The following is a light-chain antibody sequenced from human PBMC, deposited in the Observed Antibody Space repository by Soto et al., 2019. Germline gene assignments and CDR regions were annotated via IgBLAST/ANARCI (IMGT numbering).Light chain of an antibody. V-gene: IGLV2-8*01. J-gene: IGLJ3*02. CDR3: SSYAGSNNWV. CDR2: EVT. CDR1: SSDVGYYDY. Sequence: QSVLTQPPSASGSHGQSVTISCTGASSDVGYYDYVSWYQQHPGKAPKPMIYEVTKRPSGVPNRFSGSKSGNTASLTVSGLQADDEADYYCSSYAGSNNWVFGGGTKLTVL.